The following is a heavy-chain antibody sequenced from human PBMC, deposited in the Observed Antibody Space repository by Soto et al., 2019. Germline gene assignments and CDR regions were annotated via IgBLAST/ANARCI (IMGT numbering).Heavy chain of an antibody. CDR1: GFTFRSYA. CDR3: AKGNGAAGGRGAYFHS. Sequence: QLLESGGGLVQPGGSLRLSCATSGFTFRSYAMSWVRQAPGKGLEWVSTITSSGGNTFYTGSVKGRFTISRDNYKSTLYLQSNTLKAENTAINYCAKGNGAAGGRGAYFHSWGQGTLITVSS. J-gene: IGHJ4*02. V-gene: IGHV3-23*01. D-gene: IGHD6-13*01. CDR2: ITSSGGNT.